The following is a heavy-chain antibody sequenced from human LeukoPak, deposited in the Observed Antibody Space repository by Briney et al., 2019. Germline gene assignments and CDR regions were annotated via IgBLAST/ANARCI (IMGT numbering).Heavy chain of an antibody. CDR3: ASHSDYYYGMDV. CDR2: ISSSGSTI. V-gene: IGHV3-48*03. D-gene: IGHD3-10*01. CDR1: GFTFSSYE. J-gene: IGHJ6*02. Sequence: PGGSLRLSCAASGFTFSSYEMNWVHQAPGKELEWVSYISSSGSTIYYADSVKGRFTISRDNAKNSLYLQMNSLRAEDTAVYYCASHSDYYYGMDVWGQGTTVTVSS.